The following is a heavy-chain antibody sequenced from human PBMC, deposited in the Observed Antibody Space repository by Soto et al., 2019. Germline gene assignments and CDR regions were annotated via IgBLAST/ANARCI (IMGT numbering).Heavy chain of an antibody. CDR3: ARQSRCSSTSCYTDGMDV. D-gene: IGHD2-2*02. J-gene: IGHJ6*02. CDR1: GYSFTSYW. CDR2: IYPGDSDT. Sequence: PGESLKISCKGSGYSFTSYWIGWVRQMPGKGLEWMGIIYPGDSDTRYSPSFQGQVTISADKSISTAYLQWSSLKASDTAMYYCARQSRCSSTSCYTDGMDVWGQGTTVTVSS. V-gene: IGHV5-51*01.